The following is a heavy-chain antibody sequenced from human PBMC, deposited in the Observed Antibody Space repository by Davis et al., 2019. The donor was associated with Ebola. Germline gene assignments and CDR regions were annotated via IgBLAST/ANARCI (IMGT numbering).Heavy chain of an antibody. J-gene: IGHJ6*02. CDR1: GFTFSSYW. Sequence: GESLKISCAASGFTFSSYWMHWVRQAPGKGLVWVSRINSDGSSTSYADSVKGRFTISRDNAKNTLYLQMNSLRAEDTALYHCARDQYGDYSRYYYGMDVWGQGTTVTVSS. CDR3: ARDQYGDYSRYYYGMDV. D-gene: IGHD4-17*01. CDR2: INSDGSST. V-gene: IGHV3-74*01.